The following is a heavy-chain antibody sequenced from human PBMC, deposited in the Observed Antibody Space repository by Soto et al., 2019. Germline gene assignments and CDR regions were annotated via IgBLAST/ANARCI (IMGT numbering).Heavy chain of an antibody. J-gene: IGHJ6*02. CDR1: GGSFSGYY. CDR2: INHSGST. D-gene: IGHD3-9*01. V-gene: IGHV4-34*01. Sequence: PSETLSLTCAVYGGSFSGYYWSWIRQPPGKGLEWIGEINHSGSTNYNPSLKSRVTISVDTSKNQFSLKLSSVTAADTAVYYCARGNYDILTGSDVYYYYYYGMDVWGQGTTVTVSS. CDR3: ARGNYDILTGSDVYYYYYYGMDV.